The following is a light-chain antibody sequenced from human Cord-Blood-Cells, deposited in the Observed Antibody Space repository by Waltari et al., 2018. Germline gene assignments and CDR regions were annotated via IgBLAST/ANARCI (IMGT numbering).Light chain of an antibody. CDR2: WAS. V-gene: IGKV4-1*01. J-gene: IGKJ3*01. Sequence: IVMIQSPDSLAVSLGERATINCKSSQSVLYSSNNKNYLAWYQQKPGQPPKLLIYWASTRESGVPDRFSGSGSGTDFTLTISSLQAEDVAVYYCQQYYSTPFTFGPGIKVDIK. CDR1: QSVLYSSNNKNY. CDR3: QQYYSTPFT.